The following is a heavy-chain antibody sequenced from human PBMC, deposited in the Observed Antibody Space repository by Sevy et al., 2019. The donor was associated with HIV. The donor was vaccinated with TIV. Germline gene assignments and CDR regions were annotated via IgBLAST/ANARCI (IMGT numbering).Heavy chain of an antibody. V-gene: IGHV1-2*06. CDR3: ATAYYYDSSAYYFDH. Sequence: ASVKVSCKASGYTFTAYYVHWVRQAPGQGLEWMGRINPNSGGTNCAQKFQGRVTMTRDTSISTAYMELSGLRYDDTAVYHCATAYYYDSSAYYFDHWGQGTLVTVSS. J-gene: IGHJ4*02. D-gene: IGHD3-22*01. CDR2: INPNSGGT. CDR1: GYTFTAYY.